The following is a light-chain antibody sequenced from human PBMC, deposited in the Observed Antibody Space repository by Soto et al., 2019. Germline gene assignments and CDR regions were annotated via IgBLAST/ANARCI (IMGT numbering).Light chain of an antibody. CDR1: ENIGKY. J-gene: IGKJ4*01. V-gene: IGKV1-39*01. CDR2: GAS. Sequence: DIQMTQSPSSLSASVGDRVTITCRASENIGKYLNWYQQKQGKAPKIVIYGASSLQSGVPSRFSGSGSGTDFTLTISSLQPEDFAIYYCQQSFSTHELTFGGGTKVDIK. CDR3: QQSFSTHELT.